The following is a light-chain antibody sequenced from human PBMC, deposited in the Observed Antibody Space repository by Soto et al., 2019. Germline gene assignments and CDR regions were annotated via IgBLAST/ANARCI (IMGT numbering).Light chain of an antibody. CDR3: QEYNTWPWT. Sequence: EIVMTQSPATLSVSPGDGATLSCRASQSVYSNSLAWYQQKPGQAPRLLIYGTSSRATGIPDRFSGSGSGTEFSLTINSLQSEDFAVYYCQEYNTWPWTFGQGTKVDIK. V-gene: IGKV3D-15*01. CDR1: QSVYSN. CDR2: GTS. J-gene: IGKJ1*01.